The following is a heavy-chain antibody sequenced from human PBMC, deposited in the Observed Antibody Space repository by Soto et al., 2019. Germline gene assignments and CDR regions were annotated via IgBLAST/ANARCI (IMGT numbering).Heavy chain of an antibody. CDR3: ARAGDGYDYDY. Sequence: SETLSLTLTLPCGSVSSVYWIWIRQPPGKGLEWIEYIYYSGHTNYNPSLKSRVTISVDTSNNQFSLRLSSVTAADTAVYYCARAGDGYDYDYWGQGTLVTVSS. V-gene: IGHV4-59*02. CDR1: CGSVSSVY. D-gene: IGHD5-12*01. CDR2: IYYSGHT. J-gene: IGHJ4*02.